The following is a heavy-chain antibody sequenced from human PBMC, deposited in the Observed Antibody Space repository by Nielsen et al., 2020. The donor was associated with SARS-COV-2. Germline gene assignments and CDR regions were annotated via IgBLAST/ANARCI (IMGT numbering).Heavy chain of an antibody. Sequence: GESLKISCVASGFTFSGSAMHWVRQAPGKGLEWVDRIRSEANDYATAYAASVKGRFTISRDDSKNTAYLQMNSLKTEDSAVYYCSSPTVAYWGQGTLVTVSS. CDR2: IRSEANDYAT. CDR1: GFTFSGSA. D-gene: IGHD4-23*01. J-gene: IGHJ4*02. CDR3: SSPTVAY. V-gene: IGHV3-73*01.